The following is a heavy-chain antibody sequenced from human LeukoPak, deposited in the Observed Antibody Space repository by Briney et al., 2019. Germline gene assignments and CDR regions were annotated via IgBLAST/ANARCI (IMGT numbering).Heavy chain of an antibody. Sequence: ASVKVSCKASGYTFTSYAMNWVRQAPGQGLEWMGWISAYNGNTNYAQKLQGRVTMTTDTSTSTAYMELRSLRSDDTAVYYCARGRIAARIKGEHWFDPWGQGTLVTVSS. CDR2: ISAYNGNT. CDR3: ARGRIAARIKGEHWFDP. V-gene: IGHV1-18*01. D-gene: IGHD6-6*01. CDR1: GYTFTSYA. J-gene: IGHJ5*02.